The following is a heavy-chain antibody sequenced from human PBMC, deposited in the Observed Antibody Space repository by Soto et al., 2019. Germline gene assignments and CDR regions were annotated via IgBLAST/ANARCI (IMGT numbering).Heavy chain of an antibody. CDR3: ARGRTARPGYSSTYYFDY. V-gene: IGHV4-30-2*01. D-gene: IGHD6-6*01. Sequence: PSETLSLTCAVSGGSISSGGYSWSWIRQPPGTGLEWIGYIYHSGSTYYNPSLKSRVTISVDRSKNQFSLKLSSVTAADTAVYYCARGRTARPGYSSTYYFDYWGQGTLVTVSS. CDR1: GGSISSGGYS. J-gene: IGHJ4*02. CDR2: IYHSGST.